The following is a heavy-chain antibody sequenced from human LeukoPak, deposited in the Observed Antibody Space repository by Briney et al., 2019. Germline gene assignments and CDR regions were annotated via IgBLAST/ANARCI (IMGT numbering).Heavy chain of an antibody. J-gene: IGHJ4*02. Sequence: NPAGSLRLSCAASGFSFSDYYMSWIRQAPGKGLEWVSYISSSGDTMSYADSVKGRSTISRDNAKNSLYLQMSSLRAEDAAIYYCARVMGNYASDYWGQGALVTVSS. CDR2: ISSSGDTM. D-gene: IGHD1-7*01. CDR1: GFSFSDYY. CDR3: ARVMGNYASDY. V-gene: IGHV3-11*04.